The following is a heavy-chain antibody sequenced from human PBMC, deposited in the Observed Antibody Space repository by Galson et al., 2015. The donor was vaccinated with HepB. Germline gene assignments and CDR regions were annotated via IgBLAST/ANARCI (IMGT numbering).Heavy chain of an antibody. CDR1: GGAFSSYA. J-gene: IGHJ6*02. D-gene: IGHD6-6*01. V-gene: IGHV1-69*13. CDR3: ARDGASYSSSRGRHGMDV. CDR2: IIPIFGTA. Sequence: SVKVSCKASGGAFSSYAISWVRQAPGQGLEWMGGIIPIFGTANYAQKFQGRVTITADESTSTAYMELSSLRSEDTAVYYCARDGASYSSSRGRHGMDVWGQGTTVTVSS.